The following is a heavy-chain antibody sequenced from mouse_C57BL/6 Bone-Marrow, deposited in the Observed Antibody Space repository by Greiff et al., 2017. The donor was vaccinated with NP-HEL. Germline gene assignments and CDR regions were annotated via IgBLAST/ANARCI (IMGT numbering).Heavy chain of an antibody. CDR2: IDPSDSYT. CDR3: ARYDGRPYFDV. V-gene: IGHV1-59*01. Sequence: QVQLQQPGAELVRPGTSVKLSCKASGYTFTSYWMHWVKQRPGQGLEWIGVIDPSDSYTNYNQKFKGKATLTVDTSSSTAYMQLSSLTSEDSAVYYCARYDGRPYFDVWGTGTTVTVSS. CDR1: GYTFTSYW. J-gene: IGHJ1*03. D-gene: IGHD2-3*01.